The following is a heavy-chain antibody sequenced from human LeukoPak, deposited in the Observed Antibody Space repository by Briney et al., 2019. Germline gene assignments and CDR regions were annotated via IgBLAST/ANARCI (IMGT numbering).Heavy chain of an antibody. CDR1: GFTFSSYW. CDR2: INSDENTT. V-gene: IGHV3-74*01. Sequence: GGSLRLSCAASGFTFSSYWMHWVRQVPGKGLVWVSRINSDENTTDYADSVKGRFTISRDNAKNSLYLQMNSLRAEDTAVYYCAELGITMIGGVWGKGTTVTISS. J-gene: IGHJ6*04. CDR3: AELGITMIGGV. D-gene: IGHD3-10*02.